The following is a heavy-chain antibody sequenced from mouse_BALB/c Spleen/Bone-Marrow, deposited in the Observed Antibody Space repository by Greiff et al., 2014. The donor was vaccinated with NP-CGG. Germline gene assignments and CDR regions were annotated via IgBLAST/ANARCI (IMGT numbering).Heavy chain of an antibody. Sequence: EVQVVESGPELVKPGASVKVSCKASGYAFTSYNMYWVKQSHGKSLEWIGHIDPYNGGTSYNQNFKGKATLTVDKSSSTAYMHLNSLTSEDSAVYYCAREEYGNGFAYWGQGTLVTVSA. CDR2: IDPYNGGT. CDR3: AREEYGNGFAY. D-gene: IGHD2-10*02. J-gene: IGHJ3*01. CDR1: GYAFTSYN. V-gene: IGHV1S135*01.